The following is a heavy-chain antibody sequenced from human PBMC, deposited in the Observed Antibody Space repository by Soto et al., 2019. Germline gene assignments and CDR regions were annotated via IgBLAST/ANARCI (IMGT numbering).Heavy chain of an antibody. CDR2: ISYDGSNK. CDR3: ARDRGYDAHDYYYNAMDV. CDR1: GFTFSSYG. V-gene: IGHV3-30*03. J-gene: IGHJ6*02. D-gene: IGHD2-15*01. Sequence: GGSLSLSCAAPGFTFSSYGMHWVRQAPGKGLEWVAVISYDGSNKYYADSVKGRFTISRDNSKNTLYLQMNSLRAEDTAVYYCARDRGYDAHDYYYNAMDVWGQGTTVTVSS.